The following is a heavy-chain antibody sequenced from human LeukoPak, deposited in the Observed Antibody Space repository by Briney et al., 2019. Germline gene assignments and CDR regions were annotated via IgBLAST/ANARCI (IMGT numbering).Heavy chain of an antibody. CDR3: ARIVSSGSFYGY. J-gene: IGHJ4*02. CDR1: GGTFSSYA. V-gene: IGHV1-2*02. Sequence: ASVKVSCKASGGTFSSYAISWVRQAPGQGLEWMGGIIPNSGGTVYAQSFQGRVTMTRDTSITTAYMELSRLTSDDTAFYYCARIVSSGSFYGYWGQGTLVTVSS. D-gene: IGHD3-10*01. CDR2: IIPNSGGT.